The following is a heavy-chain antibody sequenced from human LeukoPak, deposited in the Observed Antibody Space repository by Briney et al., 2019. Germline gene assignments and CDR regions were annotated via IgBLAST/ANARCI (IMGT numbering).Heavy chain of an antibody. J-gene: IGHJ4*02. CDR3: ARNPPSLDY. V-gene: IGHV3-7*01. CDR2: IIQDGSVK. Sequence: GGSLRLSCAASGFTLSSYWMSWVRQAPGKGLEWVANIIQDGSVKYYVGSVKDRFTVSRDNAKNSLYLQMNSLRAEDTAVYYCARNPPSLDYWGQGILVTVSS. CDR1: GFTLSSYW.